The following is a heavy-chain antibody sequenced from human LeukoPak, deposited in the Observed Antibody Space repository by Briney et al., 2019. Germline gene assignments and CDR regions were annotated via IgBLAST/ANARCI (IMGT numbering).Heavy chain of an antibody. J-gene: IGHJ3*02. Sequence: SETLSLTCAVSGGSISSGGYSWSWIRQPAGKGLEWIGYIYHSGSTYYNPSLKSRVTISVDRSKNQFSLKLSSVTAADTAVYYCARGWLLEDAFDIWGQGTMVTVSS. V-gene: IGHV4-30-2*01. CDR2: IYHSGST. CDR1: GGSISSGGYS. CDR3: ARGWLLEDAFDI. D-gene: IGHD3-22*01.